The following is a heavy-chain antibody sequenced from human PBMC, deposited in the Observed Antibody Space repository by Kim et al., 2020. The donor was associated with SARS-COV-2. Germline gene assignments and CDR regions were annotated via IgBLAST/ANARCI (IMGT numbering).Heavy chain of an antibody. CDR2: ISWNSGSI. J-gene: IGHJ6*02. Sequence: GGSLRLSCAASGFTFDDYAMHWFRQAPWKGLEWVSGISWNSGSIGYADSVKGRFTISRDNAKNSLYLQMNSLRAEYTALYYCAKDYKEYSGYAKYYYYGMDVWGQGTTVTIYS. D-gene: IGHD5-12*01. CDR3: AKDYKEYSGYAKYYYYGMDV. CDR1: GFTFDDYA. V-gene: IGHV3-9*01.